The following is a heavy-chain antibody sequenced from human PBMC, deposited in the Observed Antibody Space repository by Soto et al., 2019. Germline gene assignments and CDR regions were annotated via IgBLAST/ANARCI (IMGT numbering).Heavy chain of an antibody. CDR2: IYYSGST. J-gene: IGHJ4*02. V-gene: IGHV4-59*08. CDR1: GGSISSYY. Sequence: SETLSLTCTVSGGSISSYYWSWIRQPPGKGLEWIGYIYYSGSTNYNPSLKSRVTISVDTSKNQFSLKLSSVTAADTAVYYCARLLMEDYDILTGYHYYFVYWGQGTLVTVSS. D-gene: IGHD3-9*01. CDR3: ARLLMEDYDILTGYHYYFVY.